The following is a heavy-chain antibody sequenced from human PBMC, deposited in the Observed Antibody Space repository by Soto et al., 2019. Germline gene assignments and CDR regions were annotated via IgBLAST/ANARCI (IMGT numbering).Heavy chain of an antibody. J-gene: IGHJ4*02. V-gene: IGHV4-59*01. D-gene: IGHD3-22*01. CDR1: GGSIGSYY. Sequence: SETLSLTCTVSGGSIGSYYWSWIRQPPGKGLEWIGYIYYSGSTNYNPSLKSRVTISVDTSKNQFSLKLSSVTAADTAVYYCARGTAYYYDSSGYPHISFFVYWGQGTLVTVSS. CDR2: IYYSGST. CDR3: ARGTAYYYDSSGYPHISFFVY.